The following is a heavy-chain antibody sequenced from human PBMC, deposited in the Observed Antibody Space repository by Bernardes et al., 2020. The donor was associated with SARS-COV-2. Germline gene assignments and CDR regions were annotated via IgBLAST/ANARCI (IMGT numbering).Heavy chain of an antibody. D-gene: IGHD3-3*01. CDR2: IYYSGST. CDR3: ARAYFDFWSGPSWFDP. V-gene: IGHV4-39*01. J-gene: IGHJ5*02. CDR1: GGSVSSNSYY. Sequence: SETLSLTRTVSGGSVSSNSYYWGWIRQPPGKGLEWIGSIYYSGSTYYNPSLKSRVTISVDTSKNQFSLKLSSVTAADTAVYYCARAYFDFWSGPSWFDPWGQGTLVTVSS.